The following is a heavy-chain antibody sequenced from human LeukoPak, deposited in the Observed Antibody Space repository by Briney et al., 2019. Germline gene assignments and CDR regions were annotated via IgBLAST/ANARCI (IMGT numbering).Heavy chain of an antibody. CDR2: IIPIFGTA. J-gene: IGHJ4*02. D-gene: IGHD2-2*01. V-gene: IGHV1-69*05. CDR1: GGTFSSYA. Sequence: ASVKVSCKASGGTFSSYAISWVRQAPGQGLEWMGGIIPIFGTADYAQKFQGRVTITTDESTSTAYMELRSLRSEDTAVYYCAGDLVKASRLSCIWGQGTLVTVSS. CDR3: AGDLVKASRLSCI.